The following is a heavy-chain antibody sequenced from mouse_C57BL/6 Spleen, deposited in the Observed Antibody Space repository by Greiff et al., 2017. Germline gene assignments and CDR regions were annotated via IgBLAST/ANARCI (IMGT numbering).Heavy chain of an antibody. J-gene: IGHJ3*01. CDR3: ARSYYGKGFAY. Sequence: EVQLQQSGPELVKPGASVKISCKASGYTFTDYYMNWVKQSHGKSLEWIGDINPNNGGTSYNQKFKGKDTLTVDKSSSPAYMERRSLTSEDSAVYYCARSYYGKGFAYWGQGNLGTVSA. CDR1: GYTFTDYY. CDR2: INPNNGGT. V-gene: IGHV1-26*01. D-gene: IGHD1-2*01.